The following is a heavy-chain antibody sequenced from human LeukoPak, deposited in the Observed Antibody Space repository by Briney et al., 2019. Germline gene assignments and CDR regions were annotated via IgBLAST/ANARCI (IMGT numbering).Heavy chain of an antibody. J-gene: IGHJ4*02. V-gene: IGHV3-30*12. Sequence: TGGSLRLSCAASEFTFSNFGMHWVRQAPGKGLEWVALIHYDGSKEYYADSVKGRFTISRDNSKNTLYLQMNSLRAEDTAVYYCARRAGDYSHPYDYWGQGTLVTVSS. CDR3: ARRAGDYSHPYDY. CDR2: IHYDGSKE. D-gene: IGHD3-22*01. CDR1: EFTFSNFG.